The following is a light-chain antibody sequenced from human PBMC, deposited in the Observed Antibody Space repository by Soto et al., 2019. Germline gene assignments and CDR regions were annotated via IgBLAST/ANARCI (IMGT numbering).Light chain of an antibody. CDR2: GAS. CDR1: QSVHSTY. CDR3: RQYGITPAT. Sequence: ETVLTQSPGTLSLSPGERATLSCRASQSVHSTYLGWYQQKPGQAPRLLIYGASNRITGIPDRFSGGGSGKYFTVTIRRLEPEVFEEYYCRQYGITPATFGQGTKLEI. V-gene: IGKV3-20*01. J-gene: IGKJ2*01.